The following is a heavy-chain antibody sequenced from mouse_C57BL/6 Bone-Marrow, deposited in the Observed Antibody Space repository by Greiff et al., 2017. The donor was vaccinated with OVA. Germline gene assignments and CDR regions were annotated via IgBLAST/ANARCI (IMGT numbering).Heavy chain of an antibody. CDR3: SRAGDGYPPLFFDY. CDR1: GFTFSNYR. J-gene: IGHJ2*01. Sequence: VKLVESGGGLVRPGNSLKLSCVTSGFTFSNYRMHWLRQPPGKRLEWIAVITVKSANYGANYAVSGKGRFAISRDDSKSSVYQVMNRLREDDTATYFCSRAGDGYPPLFFDYWGQGTTLTVSS. V-gene: IGHV13-2*01. D-gene: IGHD2-3*01. CDR2: ITVKSANYGA.